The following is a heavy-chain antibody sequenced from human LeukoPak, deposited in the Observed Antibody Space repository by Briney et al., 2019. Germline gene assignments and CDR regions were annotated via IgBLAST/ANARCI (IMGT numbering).Heavy chain of an antibody. V-gene: IGHV4-34*01. CDR2: IYYSGST. CDR1: GGSFSGYY. D-gene: IGHD3-10*01. J-gene: IGHJ5*02. Sequence: SETLSLTCAVYGGSFSGYYWSWIRQPPGKGLEWIGSIYYSGSTYYNPSLKSRVTISVDTSKNQFSLKLSSVTAANTTVYYCARHRTDNYGSGRYYSGHFERSNWFDPWGQGTLVTVSS. CDR3: ARHRTDNYGSGRYYSGHFERSNWFDP.